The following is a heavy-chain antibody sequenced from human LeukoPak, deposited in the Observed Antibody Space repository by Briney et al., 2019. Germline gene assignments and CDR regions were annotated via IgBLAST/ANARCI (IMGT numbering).Heavy chain of an antibody. D-gene: IGHD6-13*01. J-gene: IGHJ4*02. Sequence: ASVKVSCKASGYTFTSYDINWVRQATGQGLEWMGWMNPNSGNTGYAQKFQGRVTMTRNTSISTAYMELSSLRSEDTAVYYCAGGQIAAAGTIDYWAREPWSPSPQ. V-gene: IGHV1-8*01. CDR3: AGGQIAAAGTIDY. CDR2: MNPNSGNT. CDR1: GYTFTSYD.